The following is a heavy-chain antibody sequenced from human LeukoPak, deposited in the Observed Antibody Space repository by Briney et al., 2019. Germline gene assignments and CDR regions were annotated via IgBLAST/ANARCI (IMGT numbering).Heavy chain of an antibody. CDR3: ASDYYDSSGYYFDY. CDR2: IYTSGST. CDR1: GGSISSGSYY. J-gene: IGHJ4*02. Sequence: SETLSLTCTVSGGSISSGSYYWSWIRQPAGKGLEWIGRIYTSGSTNYNPSLKSRVTMSVDTSKNQFSLKLSSVTAADTAVYYCASDYYDSSGYYFDYWGQGTLVTVSS. D-gene: IGHD3-22*01. V-gene: IGHV4-61*02.